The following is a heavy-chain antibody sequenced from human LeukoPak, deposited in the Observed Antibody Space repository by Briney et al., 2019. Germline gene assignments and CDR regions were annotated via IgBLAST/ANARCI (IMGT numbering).Heavy chain of an antibody. V-gene: IGHV4-59*01. CDR2: IYYSGST. J-gene: IGHJ3*02. Sequence: SETLSLTCTVSGGSISSYYWSWIRQPPGKGLEWIGYIYYSGSTNYNPSLKSRVTISVDTSKNQFSLKLSSVTAADTAVYYCAREISSYGSRQAFDIWGQGTMVTVSS. D-gene: IGHD5-18*01. CDR3: AREISSYGSRQAFDI. CDR1: GGSISSYY.